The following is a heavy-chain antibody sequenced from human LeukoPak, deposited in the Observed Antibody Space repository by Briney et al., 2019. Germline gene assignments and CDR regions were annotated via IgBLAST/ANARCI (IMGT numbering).Heavy chain of an antibody. D-gene: IGHD2/OR15-2a*01. CDR2: IYYSGST. CDR3: ARGGFLLKYYSMDV. V-gene: IGHV4-61*01. CDR1: GGSVSSGSYY. J-gene: IGHJ6*02. Sequence: SETLSLTCTVSGGSVSSGSYYWSWIRQPPGKGLEWIGYIYYSGSTNYNPSLKSRVTISVDTSKNQFSLKLNSVTAADTAVYYCARGGFLLKYYSMDVWGQGTTVTVS.